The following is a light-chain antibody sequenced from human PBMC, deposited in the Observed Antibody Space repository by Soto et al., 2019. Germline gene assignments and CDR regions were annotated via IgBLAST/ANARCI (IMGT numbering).Light chain of an antibody. Sequence: IQVTEYASAVSLTIGDKVTIAFMARQSISNSLAWYQQKPGKAPKLLIYDASSLESGVPSRFSGSGSGTEFTLTISSLQPEDFATYYCQQCDSYPITFGQGTRLE. V-gene: IGKV1-5*01. J-gene: IGKJ5*01. CDR3: QQCDSYPIT. CDR2: DAS. CDR1: QSISNS.